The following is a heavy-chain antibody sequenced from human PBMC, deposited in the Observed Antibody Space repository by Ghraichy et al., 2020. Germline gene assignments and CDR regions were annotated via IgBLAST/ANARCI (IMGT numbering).Heavy chain of an antibody. D-gene: IGHD6-13*01. J-gene: IGHJ4*02. V-gene: IGHV1-8*01. Sequence: ASVKVSCKASGYTFTSYDINWVRQATGQGLEWMGWMNPNSGNTGYAQKFQGRVTMTRNTSISTAYMELSSLRSEDTAVYYCARGPYSSSWYKPAFDYWGQGTLVTVSS. CDR3: ARGPYSSSWYKPAFDY. CDR1: GYTFTSYD. CDR2: MNPNSGNT.